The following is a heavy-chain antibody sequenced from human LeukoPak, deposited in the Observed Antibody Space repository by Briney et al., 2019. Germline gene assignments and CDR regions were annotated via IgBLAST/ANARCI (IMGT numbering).Heavy chain of an antibody. D-gene: IGHD1-26*01. J-gene: IGHJ6*03. CDR1: GFTFSDYG. CDR3: TRHGVGATYYYYYYMDV. Sequence: GGSLRLSCAASGFTFSDYGMHWVRQASGKGLEWVGRIRSKANSYATAYAASVKGRFTISRDDSKNTAYLQMNSLKTEDTAVYYCTRHGVGATYYYYYYMDVWGKGTTVTVSS. CDR2: IRSKANSYAT. V-gene: IGHV3-73*01.